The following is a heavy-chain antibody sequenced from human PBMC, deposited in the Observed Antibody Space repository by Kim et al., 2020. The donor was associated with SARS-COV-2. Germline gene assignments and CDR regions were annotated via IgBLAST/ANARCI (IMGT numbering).Heavy chain of an antibody. Sequence: SQTLSLTCAISGDSVSSNSAAWNWIRQSPSRGLEWLGRTYYRSKWYNDYAVSVKSRITINPDTSKNQFSLQLNSVTPEDTAVYYCARVDIVVVPAAKDGYDPYYYGMDVWGQGTTVTVSS. V-gene: IGHV6-1*01. D-gene: IGHD2-2*03. CDR3: ARVDIVVVPAAKDGYDPYYYGMDV. CDR2: TYYRSKWYN. J-gene: IGHJ6*02. CDR1: GDSVSSNSAA.